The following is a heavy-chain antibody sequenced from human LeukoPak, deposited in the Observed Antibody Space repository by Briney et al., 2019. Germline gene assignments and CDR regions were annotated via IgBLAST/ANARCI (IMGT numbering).Heavy chain of an antibody. V-gene: IGHV3-9*01. CDR3: AKDRDYGDDGGHCFDY. J-gene: IGHJ4*02. D-gene: IGHD4-17*01. Sequence: GGSLRLSCAASGFTFDDYAMHWVRQAPGKGLEWVSRISWNSGSIGYADSVKGRFTISRDNAKNSLYLQMNSLRAEDTAFYYCAKDRDYGDDGGHCFDYWGQGTLVTVSS. CDR2: ISWNSGSI. CDR1: GFTFDDYA.